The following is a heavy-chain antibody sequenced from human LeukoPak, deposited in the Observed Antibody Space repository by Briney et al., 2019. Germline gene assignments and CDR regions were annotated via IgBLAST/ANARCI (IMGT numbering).Heavy chain of an antibody. CDR2: ISSSSTI. CDR1: GFTFSSYS. D-gene: IGHD6-6*01. Sequence: GGSLRLSCAASGFTFSSYSMNWVRQPPGKGLAWVSYISSSSTIYYADSVKGRFTISRDNAKNTLYLQINSLRAEDTAVYYCARDGAAARPLDSWGQGTLVTVSS. V-gene: IGHV3-48*04. CDR3: ARDGAAARPLDS. J-gene: IGHJ4*02.